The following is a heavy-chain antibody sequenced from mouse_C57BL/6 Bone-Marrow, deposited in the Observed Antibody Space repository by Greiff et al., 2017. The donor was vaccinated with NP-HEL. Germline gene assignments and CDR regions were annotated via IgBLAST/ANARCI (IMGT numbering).Heavy chain of an antibody. CDR2: IYPGSGST. CDR1: GYTFTSYW. CDR3: SRMGSDCYGLDY. J-gene: IGHJ2*01. V-gene: IGHV1-55*01. Sequence: QVQLQQPGAELVKPGASVKMSCKASGYTFTSYWINWVKQRPGQGLEWIGDIYPGSGSTNYNEKFKSKATLTVDTSSSTAYMQLSSLTSEDSAVSYCSRMGSDCYGLDYWGQGTTRTVSS. D-gene: IGHD1-2*01.